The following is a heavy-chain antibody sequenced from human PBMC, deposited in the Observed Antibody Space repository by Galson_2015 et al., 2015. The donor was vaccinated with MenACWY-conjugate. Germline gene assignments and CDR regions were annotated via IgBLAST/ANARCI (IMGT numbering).Heavy chain of an antibody. J-gene: IGHJ4*02. V-gene: IGHV3-23*02. CDR3: AKRDGCGHN. CDR2: ISGSTNTT. CDR1: GFTFSTNA. D-gene: IGHD3-10*01. Sequence: SLRLSCAASGFTFSTNAMTWVRQAPGKGLEWVSGISGSTNTTYYRDSVKGRFTISRDNSKNTVYLQMNSLRAEDTAFYYCAKRDGCGHNWGQGTLVTVS.